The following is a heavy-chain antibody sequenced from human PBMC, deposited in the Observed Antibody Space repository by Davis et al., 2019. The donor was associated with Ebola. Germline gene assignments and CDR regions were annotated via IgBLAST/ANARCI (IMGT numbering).Heavy chain of an antibody. V-gene: IGHV3-30*02. Sequence: GESLKIPCAASGFTFSSYGMHWVRQAPGKGLEWVAVIWYDGSNKYYADSVKGRFTISRDNSKNTLYLQMNSLRAEDTAVYYCAKEWASHSSSWLDYYYGMDVWGQGTTVTVSS. D-gene: IGHD6-13*01. CDR2: IWYDGSNK. J-gene: IGHJ6*02. CDR1: GFTFSSYG. CDR3: AKEWASHSSSWLDYYYGMDV.